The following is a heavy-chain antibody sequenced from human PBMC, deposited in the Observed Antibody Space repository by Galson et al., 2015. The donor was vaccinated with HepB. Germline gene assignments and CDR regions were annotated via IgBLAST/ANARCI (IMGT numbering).Heavy chain of an antibody. J-gene: IGHJ4*02. Sequence: SLRLSCAASGFTFSSYAMSWVRQAPGKGLEWVSAISGSGGNTYYADSVKGRFTISRDNSKNTLYLQMSSLRAEDTAVYYCAKGKKQWLLMYYFDYWGQGTLVTVSS. V-gene: IGHV3-23*01. CDR3: AKGKKQWLLMYYFDY. D-gene: IGHD6-19*01. CDR2: ISGSGGNT. CDR1: GFTFSSYA.